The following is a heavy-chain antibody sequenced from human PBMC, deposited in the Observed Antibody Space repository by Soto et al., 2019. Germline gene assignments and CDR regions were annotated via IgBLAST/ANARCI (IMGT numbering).Heavy chain of an antibody. Sequence: SVKVSCKASGFTFTSSAVQWVRQARGQRLEWIGWIVVGSGNTNYAQKFQERVTITRDMSTSTAYMELSSLRSEDTAVYYCAAEDDSSGYYYNWGQGTLVTVSS. CDR2: IVVGSGNT. CDR3: AAEDDSSGYYYN. D-gene: IGHD3-22*01. V-gene: IGHV1-58*01. CDR1: GFTFTSSA. J-gene: IGHJ4*02.